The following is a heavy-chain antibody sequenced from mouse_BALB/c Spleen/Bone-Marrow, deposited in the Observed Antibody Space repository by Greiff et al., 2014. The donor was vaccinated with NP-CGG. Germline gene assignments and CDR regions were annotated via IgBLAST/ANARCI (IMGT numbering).Heavy chain of an antibody. D-gene: IGHD1-1*01. CDR1: GFNIKDTY. V-gene: IGHV14-3*02. Sequence: VELKESGAELVKPGASVKLSCTASGFNIKDTYMHWVKQRPEQGLEWIGRIDPANGNTKYDPKFQGKATITADTSSNTAYLQLSSLTSEDTAVYYCAIYYYGSSGFAYWGQGTLLTVSA. J-gene: IGHJ3*01. CDR3: AIYYYGSSGFAY. CDR2: IDPANGNT.